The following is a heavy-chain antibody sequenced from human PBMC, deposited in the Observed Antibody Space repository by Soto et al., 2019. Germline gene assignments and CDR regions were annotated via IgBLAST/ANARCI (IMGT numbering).Heavy chain of an antibody. CDR3: ARSRFTAMVPYWFDP. CDR2: IIPILGIA. Sequence: SVKVSCKASGGTFSSYTISWVRQAPGQGLEWMGRIIPILGIANYAQKFQGRVTITADKSTSTAYMELSSLRSEDTAVYYCARSRFTAMVPYWFDPWGQGTLVTVSS. V-gene: IGHV1-69*02. CDR1: GGTFSSYT. J-gene: IGHJ5*02. D-gene: IGHD5-18*01.